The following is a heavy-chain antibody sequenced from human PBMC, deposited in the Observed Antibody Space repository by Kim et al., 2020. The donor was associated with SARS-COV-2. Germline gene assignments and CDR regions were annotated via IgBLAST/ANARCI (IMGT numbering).Heavy chain of an antibody. V-gene: IGHV3-30*01. CDR3: ARQYRSGQWLIDS. D-gene: IGHD6-19*01. Sequence: YGGSSKGRFSISRDNSKNTLYLQMNSLRGDDTAVYYCARQYRSGQWLIDSWGQGTLVTVSS. J-gene: IGHJ4*02.